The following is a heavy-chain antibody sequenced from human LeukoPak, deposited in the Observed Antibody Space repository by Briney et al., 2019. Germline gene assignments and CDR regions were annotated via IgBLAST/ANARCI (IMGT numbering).Heavy chain of an antibody. J-gene: IGHJ4*02. V-gene: IGHV4-39*07. CDR2: INHSGST. CDR3: ARGKGQYTMVRGLNPIHFDY. D-gene: IGHD3-10*01. Sequence: SETLSLTCTVSGGSMISSSHYWGWIRQPPGKGLEWIGEINHSGSTNYNPSLKSRVTISVDTSKNQFSLKLSSVTAADTAVYYCARGKGQYTMVRGLNPIHFDYWGQGTLVTVSS. CDR1: GGSMISSSHY.